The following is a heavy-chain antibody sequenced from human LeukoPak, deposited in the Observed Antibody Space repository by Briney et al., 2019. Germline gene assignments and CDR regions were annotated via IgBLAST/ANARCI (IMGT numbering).Heavy chain of an antibody. CDR1: GFTFSDYY. D-gene: IGHD1-26*01. CDR3: AREPKSGGYYDY. V-gene: IGHV3-11*05. CDR2: ISSSSSYT. Sequence: GGSLRLSCAASGFTFSDYYMSWIRQAPGKGLEWVSYISSSSSYTDYADSVKGRFTISRDNARNSLYLQMNSLRAEDTAVYYCAREPKSGGYYDYWGQGTLVTVSS. J-gene: IGHJ4*02.